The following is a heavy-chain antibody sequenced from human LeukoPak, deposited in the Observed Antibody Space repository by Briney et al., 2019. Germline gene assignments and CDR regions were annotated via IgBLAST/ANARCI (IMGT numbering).Heavy chain of an antibody. CDR3: TRVVAWLQLYDY. J-gene: IGHJ4*02. V-gene: IGHV1-8*01. D-gene: IGHD6-13*01. CDR1: GYTFTSYD. Sequence: ASVKISCKASGYTFTSYDINWVRQANGQRLEGMGWMNPKRGNTGYAQKFQGRVTMTRNTSISTAYMELSSLRAEDTAVYYCTRVVAWLQLYDYWGQGTLVTVSS. CDR2: MNPKRGNT.